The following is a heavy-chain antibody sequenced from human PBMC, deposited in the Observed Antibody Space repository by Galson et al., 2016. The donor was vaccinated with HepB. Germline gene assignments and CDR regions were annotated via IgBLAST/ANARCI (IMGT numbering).Heavy chain of an antibody. CDR1: DGSVITGSYY. CDR2: IYHSGTT. V-gene: IGHV4-61*01. D-gene: IGHD4-17*01. J-gene: IGHJ6*02. CDR3: AGDWPTGTTRDYYDNGIDV. Sequence: SETLSLTCTVSDGSVITGSYYWSWIRQSPGKGLEWIGYIYHSGTTNYNPSLKSRVTISLDTSKHQFPLEVRSVTAADTAVCYCAGDWPTGTTRDYYDNGIDVWGQGTTVSVSS.